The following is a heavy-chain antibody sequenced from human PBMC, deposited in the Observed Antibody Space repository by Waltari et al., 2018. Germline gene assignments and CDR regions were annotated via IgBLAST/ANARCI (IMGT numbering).Heavy chain of an antibody. CDR3: ASMYSSGWYGGFDP. Sequence: QVQLQESGPGLVKPSETLSLTCTVSGGSISSYYWSWIRQPAGKGLEWIGRIYTRGSTNYNPALKSRVTMSVDTSKNQFSLKLSSVTAADTAVYYCASMYSSGWYGGFDPWGQGTLVTVSS. D-gene: IGHD6-19*01. CDR1: GGSISSYY. CDR2: IYTRGST. V-gene: IGHV4-4*07. J-gene: IGHJ5*02.